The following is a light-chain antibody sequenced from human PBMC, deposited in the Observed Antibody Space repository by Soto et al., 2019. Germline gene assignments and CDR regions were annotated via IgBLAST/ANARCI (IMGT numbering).Light chain of an antibody. Sequence: EIVMTQSPATLSVSPGERATLSCRASQSVSSSLAWYQQKPGQAPRLLIYGSSTRATGIPARFSGSGSGTEFSLTINSLQSEDFAVYYCQQYTNWTRTFGQGTKVDIK. J-gene: IGKJ1*01. CDR3: QQYTNWTRT. V-gene: IGKV3-15*01. CDR1: QSVSSS. CDR2: GSS.